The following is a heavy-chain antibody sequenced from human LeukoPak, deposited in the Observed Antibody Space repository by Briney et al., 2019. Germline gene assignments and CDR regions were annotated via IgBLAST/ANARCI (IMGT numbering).Heavy chain of an antibody. D-gene: IGHD1-1*01. CDR2: ISNSGSTK. CDR3: ARKQATVPGDY. Sequence: GGSLRLSCAASGFTFGDYYMNWIRQAPGKGLEWVSYISNSGSTKYYADSVKGRFTISRDNAKNSLYLQMNTLGAEDTAVYYCARKQATVPGDYWGQGALVTVSS. CDR1: GFTFGDYY. V-gene: IGHV3-11*01. J-gene: IGHJ4*02.